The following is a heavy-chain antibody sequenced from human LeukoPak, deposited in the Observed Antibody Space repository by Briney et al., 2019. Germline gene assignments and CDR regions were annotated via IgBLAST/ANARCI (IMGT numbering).Heavy chain of an antibody. Sequence: GGSLRLSCAASGFTFSSYGMHWVRQAPGKGLEWVAVLWHDGSNEYYADSVKGRFTISSDNSMDTLYLQMNSLRAEDTAVYYCARGNGNSYGYLDSWGQGILVTVSS. CDR3: ARGNGNSYGYLDS. J-gene: IGHJ4*02. V-gene: IGHV3-33*01. CDR1: GFTFSSYG. D-gene: IGHD5-18*01. CDR2: LWHDGSNE.